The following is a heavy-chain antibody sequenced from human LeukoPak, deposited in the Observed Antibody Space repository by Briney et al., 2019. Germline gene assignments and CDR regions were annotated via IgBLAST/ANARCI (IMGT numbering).Heavy chain of an antibody. Sequence: GGALRLSCAASGFTFSSYSMNWVRQAPGKGLEWGSYISSSSSTRYYADSVKGRFTISRDNAKNSLYLQMNSLRADDTAVYYCARGRSGWSWDPWGQGAMVTVSS. CDR3: ARGRSGWSWDP. CDR2: ISSSSSTR. D-gene: IGHD6-19*01. CDR1: GFTFSSYS. J-gene: IGHJ5*02. V-gene: IGHV3-48*01.